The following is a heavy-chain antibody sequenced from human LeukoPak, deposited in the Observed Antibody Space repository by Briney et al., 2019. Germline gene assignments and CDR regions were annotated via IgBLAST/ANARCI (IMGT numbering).Heavy chain of an antibody. CDR2: ISSSSSTI. J-gene: IGHJ4*02. CDR1: GFTFSSYS. CDR3: ARAANIKQVVILGY. Sequence: GGSLRLSCAASGFTFSSYSMNWVRQAPGKGLEWVSYISSSSSTIYYADSVKGRFSISRDNAKNSLYLQMNSQRDEDTAVYYCARAANIKQVVILGYWGQGTLVTVSS. V-gene: IGHV3-48*02. D-gene: IGHD3-22*01.